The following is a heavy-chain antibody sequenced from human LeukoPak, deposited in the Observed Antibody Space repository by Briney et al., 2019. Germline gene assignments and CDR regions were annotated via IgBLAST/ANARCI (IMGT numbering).Heavy chain of an antibody. J-gene: IGHJ5*02. CDR2: TYFSGST. D-gene: IGHD2-2*01. V-gene: IGHV4-39*01. Sequence: SETLSLTCTVSGGSISSCGYYWGWIRQPPGKGLEWVGSTYFSGSTYYNPSLKSRVTISVDTSKNQISRKLSSVTGADTAVYYCARGSKWFDPWGQGTLVTVSS. CDR1: GGSISSCGYY. CDR3: ARGSKWFDP.